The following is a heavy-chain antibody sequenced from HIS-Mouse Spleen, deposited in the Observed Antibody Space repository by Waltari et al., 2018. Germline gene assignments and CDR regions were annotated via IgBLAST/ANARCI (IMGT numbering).Heavy chain of an antibody. D-gene: IGHD1-7*01. CDR2: ISYDGSNK. V-gene: IGHV3-30*04. J-gene: IGHJ5*02. Sequence: QVQLVESGGGVVQPGRPRRLPCSASGFTFSSYAIHWVRRAPGKGLEWVAVISYDGSNKYYADSVKGRFTISRDNSKNTLYLQMNSLRAEDTAVYYCARPKYNWNSIWFDPWGQGTLVTVSS. CDR3: ARPKYNWNSIWFDP. CDR1: GFTFSSYA.